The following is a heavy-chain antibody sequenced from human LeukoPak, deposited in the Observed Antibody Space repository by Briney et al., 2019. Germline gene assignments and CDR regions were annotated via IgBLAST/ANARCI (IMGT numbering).Heavy chain of an antibody. CDR3: AKAVATTWLFDY. V-gene: IGHV3-23*01. CDR2: ISGSGDSP. J-gene: IGHJ4*02. CDR1: GFTFSSYP. Sequence: PGGSLRLSCAASGFTFSSYPMSWVRQAPGKGLEWVSGISGSGDSPYYADSVIGRFTISRDNSKNTLYLQMNSLRAEDTAVYYCAKAVATTWLFDYWGQGTLVAVSS. D-gene: IGHD5-12*01.